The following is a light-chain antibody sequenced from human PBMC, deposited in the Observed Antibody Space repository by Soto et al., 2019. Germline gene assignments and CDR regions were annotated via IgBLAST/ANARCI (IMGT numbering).Light chain of an antibody. CDR1: QSIASF. CDR3: QQSHKTPYT. CDR2: GGS. J-gene: IGKJ2*01. V-gene: IGKV1-39*01. Sequence: DLQMTQSPSSLSASVGDKVTITCRTSQSIASFVNWYHQKPGDAPRLLIFGGSYLRPGVPSRFSGSGSGTHFTLTISSLQSEDYATYYCQQSHKTPYTFGQGTILDIK.